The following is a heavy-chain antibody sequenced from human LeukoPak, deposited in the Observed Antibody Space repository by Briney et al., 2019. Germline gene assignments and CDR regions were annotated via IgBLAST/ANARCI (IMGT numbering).Heavy chain of an antibody. CDR2: INPNSGGT. J-gene: IGHJ4*02. D-gene: IGHD4-17*01. CDR1: GFTFTSSA. Sequence: ASVKVSCKASGFTFTSSAMQWVRQAPGQGLEWMGWINPNSGGTNYAQKFQGRVTMTRDTSISTAYMELSSLRSDDTAVYYCAREGDYGELDYWGQGSLVTVSS. V-gene: IGHV1-2*02. CDR3: AREGDYGELDY.